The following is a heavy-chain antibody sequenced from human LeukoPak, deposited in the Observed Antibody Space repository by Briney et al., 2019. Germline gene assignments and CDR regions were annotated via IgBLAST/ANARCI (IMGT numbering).Heavy chain of an antibody. CDR1: GDSVSSNSAV. CDR3: AAEGGTAEAAFDY. CDR2: TYYRSRWKN. D-gene: IGHD6-19*01. J-gene: IGHJ4*02. Sequence: SQTLSLTCAISGDSVSSNSAVWNWIRQSPSRGLEWLGRTYYRSRWKNDYAVSVKGRITINPDTSKNQFSPQLNSVTPEDTAMYYCAAEGGTAEAAFDYWGQGTHVTVSS. V-gene: IGHV6-1*01.